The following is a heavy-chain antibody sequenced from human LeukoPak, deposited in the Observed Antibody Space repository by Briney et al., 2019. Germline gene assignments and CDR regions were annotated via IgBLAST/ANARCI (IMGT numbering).Heavy chain of an antibody. Sequence: ASVKVSCKASGYTFTSYYMHWVRQAPGQGLERMGIINPSGGSTSYAQKFQGRVTMTRDTSTSTVYMELSSLRSEDTAVYYCARGIIVVVPAAILERLSDDAFDIWGQGTMVTVSS. D-gene: IGHD2-2*02. CDR2: INPSGGST. J-gene: IGHJ3*02. V-gene: IGHV1-46*01. CDR3: ARGIIVVVPAAILERLSDDAFDI. CDR1: GYTFTSYY.